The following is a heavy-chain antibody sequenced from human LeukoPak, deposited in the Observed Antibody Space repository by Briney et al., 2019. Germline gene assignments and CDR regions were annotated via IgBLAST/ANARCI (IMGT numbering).Heavy chain of an antibody. CDR3: AKAYSSGWQYDAFDI. CDR2: ISSTGGTA. J-gene: IGHJ3*02. V-gene: IGHV3-23*01. CDR1: GFTFSSFG. Sequence: GGSLRLSCAASGFTFSSFGMSWVRQAPGKGLEWVSAISSTGGTAYYEDSVNGRFTISRDNSKNTLYLQMNSLRAEDTAVYYCAKAYSSGWQYDAFDIWGQGTMVTVSS. D-gene: IGHD6-19*01.